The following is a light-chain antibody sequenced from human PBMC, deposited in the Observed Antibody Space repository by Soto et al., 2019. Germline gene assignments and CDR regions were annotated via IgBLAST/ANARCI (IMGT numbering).Light chain of an antibody. V-gene: IGLV2-14*01. J-gene: IGLJ1*01. CDR1: SRDVGGSNY. Sequence: QSVLIQPASVSGSPGQSITISCTGTSRDVGGSNYVSWYQHHPHRAPKLLIYEVNYRPSGVSSRFSGSKSGNTASLTISGLQAEDEADYYCSSYTSGNTLEVFGVGTKVTV. CDR3: SSYTSGNTLEV. CDR2: EVN.